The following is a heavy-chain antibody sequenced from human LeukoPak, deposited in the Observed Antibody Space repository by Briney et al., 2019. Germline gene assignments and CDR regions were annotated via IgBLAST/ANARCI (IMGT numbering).Heavy chain of an antibody. CDR2: IYYSGST. J-gene: IGHJ5*02. D-gene: IGHD1-14*01. CDR1: GGSISSYY. Sequence: PSETLSLTCTVPGGSISSYYWSWIRQPPGKGLEWFGYIYYSGSTNYNPSLKSRVTISVDTSKNQFSLKLSSVTAADTAVYYCARDLELHRADHWFDPWGQGTLVTVSS. V-gene: IGHV4-59*01. CDR3: ARDLELHRADHWFDP.